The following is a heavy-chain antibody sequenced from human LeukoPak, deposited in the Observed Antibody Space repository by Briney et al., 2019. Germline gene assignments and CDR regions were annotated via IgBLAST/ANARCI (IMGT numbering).Heavy chain of an antibody. V-gene: IGHV4-30-4*08. CDR3: ARGRRYCGGDCYSYFDY. Sequence: SQTLSLTCTVSGGSISSGDYYWSWIRQPPGKGLEWIGYIYYSGSTHYNPSLKSRVTISVDTSKNQFSLKLSSVTAADTAVYYCARGRRYCGGDCYSYFDYWGQGTLVTVSS. CDR1: GGSISSGDYY. CDR2: IYYSGST. J-gene: IGHJ4*02. D-gene: IGHD2-21*02.